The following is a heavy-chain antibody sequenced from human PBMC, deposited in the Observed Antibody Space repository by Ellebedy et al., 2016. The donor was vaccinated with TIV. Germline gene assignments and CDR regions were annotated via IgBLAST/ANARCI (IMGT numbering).Heavy chain of an antibody. CDR2: IYYSGST. J-gene: IGHJ3*02. Sequence: SETLSLXXTVSGGSISSSSYYWGWIRQPPGKGLEWIGSIYYSGSTYYNPSLKSRVTISVDTSKNQFSLKLSSVTAADTAVYYCAEAVAAPYAFDIWGQGTMVTVSS. CDR1: GGSISSSSYY. D-gene: IGHD6-19*01. V-gene: IGHV4-39*01. CDR3: AEAVAAPYAFDI.